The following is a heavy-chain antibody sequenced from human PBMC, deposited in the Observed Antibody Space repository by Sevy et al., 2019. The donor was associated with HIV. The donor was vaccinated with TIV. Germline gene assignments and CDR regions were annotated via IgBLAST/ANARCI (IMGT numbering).Heavy chain of an antibody. CDR3: ARDVGVKDIVVVPAATPPDY. CDR1: GFTFSSYA. CDR2: ISYDGSNK. J-gene: IGHJ4*02. D-gene: IGHD2-2*01. V-gene: IGHV3-30*04. Sequence: GGSLRLSCAASGFTFSSYAMHWVRQAPGKGLEWVAVISYDGSNKYYADSVKGRFTISRDNSKNTLYLQMNSLRAEDMAVYYCARDVGVKDIVVVPAATPPDYWGQGTLVTVSS.